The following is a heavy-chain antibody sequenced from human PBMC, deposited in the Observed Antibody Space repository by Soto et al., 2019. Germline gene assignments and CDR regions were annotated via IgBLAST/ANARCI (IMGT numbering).Heavy chain of an antibody. CDR2: ISYDGSNK. V-gene: IGHV3-30-3*01. Sequence: LRLACAASGFTFSSYAMHWVRQAPGKGLEGVAVISYDGSNKYYADSVKGRFTISRDNSKNTLYLQMNSLRAEDTAVYYCARDLPITIFGVVNGMDVWGQGTTVTVS. D-gene: IGHD3-3*01. CDR1: GFTFSSYA. J-gene: IGHJ6*02. CDR3: ARDLPITIFGVVNGMDV.